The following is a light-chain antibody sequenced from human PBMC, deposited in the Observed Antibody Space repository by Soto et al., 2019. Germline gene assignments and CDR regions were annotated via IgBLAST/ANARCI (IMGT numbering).Light chain of an antibody. J-gene: IGKJ2*01. V-gene: IGKV3-15*01. CDR2: GAS. CDR3: QQSNNWPYT. Sequence: EIVMTQSPATLSVSPGERVTLSCRASQSVSDNLAWYQQKPGQAPRLLIYGASTRATTTPPRFSASGSGTEFTLTISSLQSEDFAVYFCQQSNNWPYTFGQGTKLDIK. CDR1: QSVSDN.